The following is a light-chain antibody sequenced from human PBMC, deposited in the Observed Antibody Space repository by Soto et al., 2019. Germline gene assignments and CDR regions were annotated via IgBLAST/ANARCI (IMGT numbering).Light chain of an antibody. V-gene: IGLV2-14*03. CDR3: SSYTPPAWV. Sequence: SALTQPAAVSGSPGQSNTICCTGTTRDIGDNKYVSCYHQHPCKAPQLIIYDVYNRPSGVSLRFSVSNSGNTASLTISGLQAEDEADYYCSSYTPPAWVFGGGTKVTVL. CDR2: DVY. CDR1: TRDIGDNKY. J-gene: IGLJ3*02.